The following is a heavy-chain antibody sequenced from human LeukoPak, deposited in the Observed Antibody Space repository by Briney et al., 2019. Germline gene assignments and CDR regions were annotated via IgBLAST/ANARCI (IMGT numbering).Heavy chain of an antibody. V-gene: IGHV4-39*07. D-gene: IGHD2-15*01. Sequence: SETLSLTCTVSGGSISSSSYYWGWIRQPPGKGLEWIGSIYYSGSTYYNPSLKSRVTISVDTSKNQFSLKLSSVTAADTAVYYCARRTSGGSSFDYWGQGTLVTVSS. CDR3: ARRTSGGSSFDY. CDR1: GGSISSSSYY. J-gene: IGHJ4*02. CDR2: IYYSGST.